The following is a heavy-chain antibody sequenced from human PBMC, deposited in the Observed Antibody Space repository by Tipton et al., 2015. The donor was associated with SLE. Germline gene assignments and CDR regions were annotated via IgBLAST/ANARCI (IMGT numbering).Heavy chain of an antibody. CDR2: IYYSGST. V-gene: IGHV4-59*01. CDR3: ARGEETIFGVVIIPGYFDY. CDR1: GGSISSYY. D-gene: IGHD3-3*01. J-gene: IGHJ4*02. Sequence: LRLSCTVSGGSISSYYWSWIRQPPGKGLEWIGYIYYSGSTNYNPSLKSRVTISVDTSRNQFSLKLSSVTAADTAVYYCARGEETIFGVVIIPGYFDYWGQGTLVTVSS.